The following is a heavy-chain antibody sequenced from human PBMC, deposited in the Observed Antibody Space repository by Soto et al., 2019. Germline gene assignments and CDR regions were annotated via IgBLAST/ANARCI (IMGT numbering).Heavy chain of an antibody. CDR1: GGTFSSYT. CDR2: IIPILGIA. V-gene: IGHV1-69*02. J-gene: IGHJ6*03. Sequence: QVQLVQSGAEVKKPGSSVKVSCKASGGTFSSYTISWVRQAPGQGLEWMGRIIPILGIANYAQKFQGRVTITADKSTSTAYMELSSLRSEDTAVYYCARVEGYYYYRDVWCKGTTVTVSS. D-gene: IGHD3-3*01. CDR3: ARVEGYYYYRDV.